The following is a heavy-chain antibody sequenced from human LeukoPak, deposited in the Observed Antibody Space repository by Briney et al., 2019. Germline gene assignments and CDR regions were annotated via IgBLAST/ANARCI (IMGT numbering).Heavy chain of an antibody. V-gene: IGHV3-66*02. CDR2: SYSGGST. Sequence: GGSLRLSCAASGFTVSSNYMSWVRQAPGKGLEWVSVSYSGGSTYYADSVKGRLTISRDNSKNTLYLQMNSLRAEDTAVYYCANQDSTEYSYYFDFWGQGTLVTVPS. J-gene: IGHJ4*02. CDR3: ANQDSTEYSYYFDF. CDR1: GFTVSSNY. D-gene: IGHD2/OR15-2a*01.